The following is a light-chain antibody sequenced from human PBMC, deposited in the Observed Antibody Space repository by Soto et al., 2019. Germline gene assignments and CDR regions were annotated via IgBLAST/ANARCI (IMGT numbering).Light chain of an antibody. CDR2: KAS. Sequence: DIQMTQSPSTLSASVGDRVTITCRASQSISSWLAWYQQKPGKAPKLLIYKASSLESGVPSRFSGSGSGTEFTLTFSSLQPDDFATYYCQQYNSYPSFGGGTKVEIK. CDR1: QSISSW. CDR3: QQYNSYPS. J-gene: IGKJ4*01. V-gene: IGKV1-5*03.